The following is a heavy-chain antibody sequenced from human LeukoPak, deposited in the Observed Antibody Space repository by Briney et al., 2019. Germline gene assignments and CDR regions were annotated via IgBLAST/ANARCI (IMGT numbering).Heavy chain of an antibody. CDR3: ARVDSGTYVSY. J-gene: IGHJ4*02. CDR2: IIPILGIA. D-gene: IGHD3-10*01. CDR1: GGTFSSYA. V-gene: IGHV1-69*04. Sequence: SVKVSCKASGGTFSSYAISWVRQAPGQGLEWMGRIIPILGIANYAQKFQGRVTITADKSTSTAYMELSGLRSEDTAVYYCARVDSGTYVSYWGQGTLVTVSS.